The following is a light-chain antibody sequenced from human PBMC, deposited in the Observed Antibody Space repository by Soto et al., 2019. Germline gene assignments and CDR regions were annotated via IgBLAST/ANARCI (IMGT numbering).Light chain of an antibody. V-gene: IGKV1-5*03. CDR3: HQSNIYLWT. CDR1: QSISSW. CDR2: KAS. Sequence: DIQMTQSPSTLSASVGDRVTITCRASQSISSWLAWYQQKPGKAPKLLIYKASSLETGVTSRFRGSGSGTEFTLNISSLQPDDFATYYCHQSNIYLWTFGQGTKGEIK. J-gene: IGKJ1*01.